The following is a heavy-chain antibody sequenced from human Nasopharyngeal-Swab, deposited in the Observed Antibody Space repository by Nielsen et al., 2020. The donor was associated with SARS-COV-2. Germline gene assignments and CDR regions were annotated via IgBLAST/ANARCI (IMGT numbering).Heavy chain of an antibody. CDR3: VGGRGYRFDY. J-gene: IGHJ4*02. Sequence: SETLSLTCTVSGASISNHYWNWIRLPPGKGLEWIGYIYNTGRTIYNPSLQSRVTISSDTSKNQFSLKLTSVTAADMGVYFCVGGRGYRFDYWGQGALVTVSS. CDR2: IYNTGRT. CDR1: GASISNHY. V-gene: IGHV4-4*09. D-gene: IGHD3-16*02.